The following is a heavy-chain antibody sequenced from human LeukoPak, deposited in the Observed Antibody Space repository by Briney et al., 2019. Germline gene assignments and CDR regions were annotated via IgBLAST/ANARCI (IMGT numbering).Heavy chain of an antibody. D-gene: IGHD4-11*01. CDR2: ISSSGSTI. J-gene: IGHJ4*02. CDR1: GFTFSSYS. Sequence: PGGSLRLSCAASGFTFSSYSMNWVRQAPGKGLEWVSYISSSGSTIYYADSVKGRFTISRDNAKNTLYLQMNSLRAEDTAVYYCARGPRYSNYYFDYWGQGTLVTVSS. V-gene: IGHV3-48*04. CDR3: ARGPRYSNYYFDY.